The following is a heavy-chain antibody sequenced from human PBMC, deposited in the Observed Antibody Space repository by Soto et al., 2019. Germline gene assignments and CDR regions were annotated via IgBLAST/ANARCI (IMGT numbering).Heavy chain of an antibody. CDR3: ATLPTYYYDSSAPRYFDY. V-gene: IGHV1-24*01. Sequence: GASVKVSCKASGYTLTELSMHWVRQAPGKGLEWMGGFDPEDGETIYAQKFQGRVTMTEDTSTDTAYMELSSLRSEDTAVYYCATLPTYYYDSSAPRYFDYWGQGTLVTVSS. D-gene: IGHD3-22*01. J-gene: IGHJ4*02. CDR1: GYTLTELS. CDR2: FDPEDGET.